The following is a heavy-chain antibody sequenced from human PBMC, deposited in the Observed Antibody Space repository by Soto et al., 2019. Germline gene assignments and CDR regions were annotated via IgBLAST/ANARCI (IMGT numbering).Heavy chain of an antibody. J-gene: IGHJ4*02. CDR1: GGTFSSYA. V-gene: IGHV1-69*01. CDR3: ARDLGLERWLQYPFDY. Sequence: QVQLVQSGAEVKKPGSSVKVSCKASGGTFSSYAISWVRQAPGQGLEWMGGIIPIFGTANYAQKFQGRVTITADESTSTAYMELSSLRSEDTAVYYCARDLGLERWLQYPFDYWGQVPLVTVSS. CDR2: IIPIFGTA. D-gene: IGHD5-12*01.